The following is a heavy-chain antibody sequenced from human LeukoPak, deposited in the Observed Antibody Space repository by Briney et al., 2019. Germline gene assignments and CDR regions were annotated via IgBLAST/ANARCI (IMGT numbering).Heavy chain of an antibody. D-gene: IGHD6-13*01. CDR1: GGSISSYY. CDR3: ASRSSSWYSYYFDY. J-gene: IGHJ4*02. V-gene: IGHV4-59*01. CDR2: IYYSGST. Sequence: PSETLSLTCTVSGGSISSYYWSWIRQPPGKGLEWIGYIYYSGSTNYNPSLKSRVTISVNTSKNQFSLKLSSVTAADTAVYYCASRSSSWYSYYFDYWGQGTLVTVSS.